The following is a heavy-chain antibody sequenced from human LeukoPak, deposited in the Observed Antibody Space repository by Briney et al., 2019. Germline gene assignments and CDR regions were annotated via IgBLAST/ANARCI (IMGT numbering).Heavy chain of an antibody. CDR2: ISGSGGST. Sequence: PGGSLRLSCAASGLTLSSYAMSWVRQAPGKGVEWVSAISGSGGSTYYADSVKGRFTISRDNSKNTLYLQMNSLRAEDTAVYYCVGGYSSGYYNWFDHWAQGTLVTVSS. V-gene: IGHV3-23*01. J-gene: IGHJ5*02. CDR1: GLTLSSYA. CDR3: VGGYSSGYYNWFDH. D-gene: IGHD6-19*01.